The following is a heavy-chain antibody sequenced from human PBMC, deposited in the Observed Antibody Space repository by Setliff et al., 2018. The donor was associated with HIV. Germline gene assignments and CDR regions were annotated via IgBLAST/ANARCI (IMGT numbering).Heavy chain of an antibody. V-gene: IGHV7-4-1*04. Sequence: ASVKVSCKASGYTFSKYALYWVRQTPGQGLEWLGWINTKTGSPTYAQGFTRRFLFSLDTSVTMAYLQITNLRPEDTGVYYCAREYSFGSNLDSWGQGTLVTVSS. J-gene: IGHJ4*02. CDR1: GYTFSKYA. D-gene: IGHD5-18*01. CDR3: AREYSFGSNLDS. CDR2: INTKTGSP.